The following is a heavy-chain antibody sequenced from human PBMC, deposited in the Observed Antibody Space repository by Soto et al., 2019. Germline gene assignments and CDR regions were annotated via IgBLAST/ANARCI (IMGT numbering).Heavy chain of an antibody. CDR1: GGSISSGGYY. J-gene: IGHJ4*02. D-gene: IGHD4-17*01. V-gene: IGHV4-31*03. CDR3: ARVWGYGGNSRFDY. CDR2: IYYSGST. Sequence: QVRLQESGPGLVKPSQTLSLTCTVSGGSISSGGYYWSLVRQHPGKGLDLIGYIYYSGSTYYNPSLKSRVIISLDTSKNQYSLKLSSVTAADTAVYYCARVWGYGGNSRFDYWGQGTLVIDSS.